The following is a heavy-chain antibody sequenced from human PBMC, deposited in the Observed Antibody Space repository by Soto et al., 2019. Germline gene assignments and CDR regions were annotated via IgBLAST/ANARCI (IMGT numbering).Heavy chain of an antibody. J-gene: IGHJ5*02. CDR2: IYYSGST. V-gene: IGHV4-31*03. D-gene: IGHD5-12*01. CDR3: AREEGGGYDHRWFDP. CDR1: GGSISSGGYY. Sequence: QVQLQESGPGLVKPPQTLSLTCTVSGGSISSGGYYWSWIRQHPGKGMEWIGYIYYSGSTYYNPSLKRRVTISVDTSKNQFSLKLSSVTAADKAVYYCAREEGGGYDHRWFDPWGQGTLVTVSS.